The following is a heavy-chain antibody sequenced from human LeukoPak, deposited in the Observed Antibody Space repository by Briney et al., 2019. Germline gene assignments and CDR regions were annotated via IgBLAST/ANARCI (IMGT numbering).Heavy chain of an antibody. CDR2: IYHSGST. V-gene: IGHV4-4*02. D-gene: IGHD3-22*01. CDR1: GGSISSSNW. CDR3: ARQYYYDRRGMDV. J-gene: IGHJ6*02. Sequence: SETLSLTCAVSGGSISSSNWWSWVRQPPGKGLEWIGKIYHSGSTNYNPSLKSRVTISVDTSKNQFSLKLSSVTAADTAVYYCARQYYYDRRGMDVWGQGTTVTVSS.